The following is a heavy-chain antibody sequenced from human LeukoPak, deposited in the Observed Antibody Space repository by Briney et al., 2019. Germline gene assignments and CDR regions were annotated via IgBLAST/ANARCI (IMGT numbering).Heavy chain of an antibody. J-gene: IGHJ4*02. V-gene: IGHV5-51*01. D-gene: IGHD4-17*01. CDR2: IYPGDSDT. CDR3: ARTYGDYDY. Sequence: ETLSLTCTVSGGSISSYYWSWIRQPPGKGLEWMGIIYPGDSDTRYSPSFQGQVTISADKSISTAYLQWSSLKASDTAMYYCARTYGDYDYWGQGTLVTVSS. CDR1: GGSISSYY.